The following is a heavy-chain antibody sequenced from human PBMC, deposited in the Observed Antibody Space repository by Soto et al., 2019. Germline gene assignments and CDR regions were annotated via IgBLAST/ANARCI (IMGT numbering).Heavy chain of an antibody. Sequence: QVQLVESGGGVVQPGTSLRLSCAPSGFTFSNHAMHWVRQAPGKGLEWVAVLWYDGSNKHYADSVKGRFTISRDNSKSTLYLQMNSLRGEDTAVYYCARDTYGNWRAYLDLWGRGTLVTVSS. V-gene: IGHV3-33*01. CDR3: ARDTYGNWRAYLDL. CDR2: LWYDGSNK. J-gene: IGHJ2*01. D-gene: IGHD4-17*01. CDR1: GFTFSNHA.